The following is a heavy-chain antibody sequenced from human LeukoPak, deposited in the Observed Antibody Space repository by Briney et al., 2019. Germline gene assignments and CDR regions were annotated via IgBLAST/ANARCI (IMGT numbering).Heavy chain of an antibody. D-gene: IGHD6-13*01. CDR2: INYSGNT. CDR3: AGEGNSDRWYYH. CDR1: GGSISRNTAH. J-gene: IGHJ4*02. Sequence: PSETLSLTCTVPGGSISRNTAHWGWIRQPPGKGLEWIGTINYSGNTYYSPSLKGRVTISVDTSKEQFSLKLTSMTAADTAVYFCAGEGNSDRWYYHWGQGTRVIVSA. V-gene: IGHV4-39*07.